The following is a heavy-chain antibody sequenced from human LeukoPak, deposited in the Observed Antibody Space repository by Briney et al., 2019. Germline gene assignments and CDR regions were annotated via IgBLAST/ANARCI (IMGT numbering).Heavy chain of an antibody. Sequence: SETLSLTCAVYGGSFSGYYWNWMRQPPGKGLEWIGEINHSGSTNYNPSLKSRVTISVDTSKNQFSLKLSSVTAADTAVYYCARSASGLDGMDVWGQGTTVTVSS. J-gene: IGHJ6*02. CDR1: GGSFSGYY. CDR3: ARSASGLDGMDV. V-gene: IGHV4-34*01. CDR2: INHSGST. D-gene: IGHD1-26*01.